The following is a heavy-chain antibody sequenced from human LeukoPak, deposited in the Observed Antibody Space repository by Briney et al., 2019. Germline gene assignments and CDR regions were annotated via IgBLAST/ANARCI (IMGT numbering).Heavy chain of an antibody. J-gene: IGHJ6*02. V-gene: IGHV3-23*01. Sequence: GGSLRLSCAASGFTFSSYAMSWVRQAPGQGLEWVSGISSSGGSTYYADSVKGRFTISRDNSKNTPYLQMNSLRAEDTAVYYCARDRELLETAAYYYYGMDVWGQGTTVTVSS. CDR1: GFTFSSYA. CDR3: ARDRELLETAAYYYYGMDV. CDR2: ISSSGGST. D-gene: IGHD3-10*01.